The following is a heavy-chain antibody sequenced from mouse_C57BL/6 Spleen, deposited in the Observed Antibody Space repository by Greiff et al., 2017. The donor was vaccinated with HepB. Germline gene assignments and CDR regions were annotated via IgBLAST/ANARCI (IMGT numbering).Heavy chain of an antibody. CDR3: ARWVYCGGAY. CDR1: GFAFSSSW. CDR2: IYPGDGDT. Sequence: VQLQQSGPELVKPGASVKISCTASGFAFSSSWMNWVKQRPGQGLEWIGRIYPGDGDTNYNGKFKGKATLTADKSSNTAYMQLSSLTSEGSAVYFCARWVYCGGAYWGQGALVTVSA. V-gene: IGHV1-82*01. J-gene: IGHJ3*01. D-gene: IGHD2-13*01.